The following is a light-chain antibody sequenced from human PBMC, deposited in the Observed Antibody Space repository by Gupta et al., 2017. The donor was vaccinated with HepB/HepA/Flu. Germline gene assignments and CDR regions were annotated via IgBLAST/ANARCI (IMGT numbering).Light chain of an antibody. V-gene: IGLV3-1*01. Sequence: SYALTQAPSVFVSPGHTATITCSGNSMVERYASWYQKKPGQLLVMIIHEAAKRPSGFSERFSGSNSANTATLTISGTQATDEDDYYCQSWDRSTVVFGGGTKLTVL. J-gene: IGLJ3*02. CDR1: SMVERY. CDR3: QSWDRSTVV. CDR2: EAA.